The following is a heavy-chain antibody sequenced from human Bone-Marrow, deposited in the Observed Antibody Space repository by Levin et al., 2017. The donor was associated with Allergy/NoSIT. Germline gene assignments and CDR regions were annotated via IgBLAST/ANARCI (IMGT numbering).Heavy chain of an antibody. CDR2: ISGSGGNT. V-gene: IGHV3-23*01. Sequence: GGSLRLSCAASGFIFSNYAMNWVRQAPGKGLEWVSQISGSGGNTHYADSVKGRFTFSRDNSKNTLYLQINSLRAEDTAVYYWAGYDTSAYHSPFDYWGQGTLVTVSS. J-gene: IGHJ4*02. CDR3: AGYDTSAYHSPFDY. CDR1: GFIFSNYA. D-gene: IGHD3-22*01.